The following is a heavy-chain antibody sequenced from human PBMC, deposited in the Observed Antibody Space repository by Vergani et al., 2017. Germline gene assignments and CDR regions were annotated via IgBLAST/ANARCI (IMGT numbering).Heavy chain of an antibody. V-gene: IGHV4-34*01. CDR2: INHSGST. D-gene: IGHD6-13*01. Sequence: QVQLQQWGAGLLKPSETLSLTCAVYGGSFSGYYWSWIRQPPGKGLEWIGEINHSGSTNYNPSLKSRVTISVDTSKNQFSLKLSSVTAADTAVYYCAREGYSSSWKEGYYYMDVWGKGTTVTVSS. CDR1: GGSFSGYY. CDR3: AREGYSSSWKEGYYYMDV. J-gene: IGHJ6*03.